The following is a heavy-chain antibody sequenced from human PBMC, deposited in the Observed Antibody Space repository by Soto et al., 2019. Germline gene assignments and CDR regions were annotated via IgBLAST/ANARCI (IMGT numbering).Heavy chain of an antibody. CDR3: ASAQVGATSADYYYYGMDV. CDR1: GGCISSGDYY. V-gene: IGHV4-30-4*01. J-gene: IGHJ6*04. Sequence: QVQLQESGPGLVKPSQTLSLTSTVSGGCISSGDYYWICIRQPPGKGLEWIGYIYYSGCTSYNPSLKSRVTISVDPSKNQSSLKLSPVTGADTAVYYCASAQVGATSADYYYYGMDVWVEGTTVAVSS. CDR2: IYYSGCT. D-gene: IGHD1-26*01.